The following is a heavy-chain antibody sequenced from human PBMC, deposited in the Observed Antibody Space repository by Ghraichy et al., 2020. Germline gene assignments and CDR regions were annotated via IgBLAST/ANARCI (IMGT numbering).Heavy chain of an antibody. CDR2: ISGSGGST. CDR3: AKYWGYCSSTSCYYFDY. CDR1: GFTFSSYA. D-gene: IGHD2-2*01. J-gene: IGHJ4*02. Sequence: GESLNISCAASGFTFSSYAMSWVRQAPGKGLEWVSAISGSGGSTYYADSVKGRFTISRDNSKNTLYLQMNSLRAEDTAVYYCAKYWGYCSSTSCYYFDYWGQGTLVTVSS. V-gene: IGHV3-23*01.